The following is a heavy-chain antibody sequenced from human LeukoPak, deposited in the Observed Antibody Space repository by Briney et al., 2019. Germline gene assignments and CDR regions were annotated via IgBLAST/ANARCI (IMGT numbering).Heavy chain of an antibody. V-gene: IGHV3-53*01. Sequence: GGSLRLSCAASGFTVSSNYMSWVRQAPGKGLEWVSVIYSGGSTYYADSVKGRFTISRDNSKNTLYLQMNSLRAEDTAVYFCATWRVTPDFDHWGQGTLVTVSS. J-gene: IGHJ4*02. CDR1: GFTVSSNY. CDR2: IYSGGST. CDR3: ATWRVTPDFDH. D-gene: IGHD2-21*02.